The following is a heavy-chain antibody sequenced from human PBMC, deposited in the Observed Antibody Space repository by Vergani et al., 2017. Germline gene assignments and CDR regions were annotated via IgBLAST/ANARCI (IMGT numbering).Heavy chain of an antibody. CDR3: ATAGAAYCRGASCYDFFEY. J-gene: IGHJ4*02. D-gene: IGHD2-15*01. V-gene: IGHV3-30*02. CDR1: GITFRNYG. CDR2: TRYDGIVE. Sequence: QVQLVESGGGVVQPGGSLRLSCATSGITFRNYGMHWVRQAPGKGLEWVAFTRYDGIVEYYGDSVRGRFTISRDNSKNTLYLQMNRLRPEDTAVYYCATAGAAYCRGASCYDFFEYWGQGTLVTVAS.